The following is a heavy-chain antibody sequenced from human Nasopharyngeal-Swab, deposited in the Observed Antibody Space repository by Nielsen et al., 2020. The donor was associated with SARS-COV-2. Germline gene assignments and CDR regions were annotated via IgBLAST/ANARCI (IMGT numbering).Heavy chain of an antibody. D-gene: IGHD5-24*01. V-gene: IGHV3-23*01. CDR1: GFTFSSYD. J-gene: IGHJ4*02. CDR2: ISGSGGST. CDR3: AKEGDGYNYFDY. Sequence: GESLKISCAASGFTFSSYDMSWVRQAPGKGLEWVSAISGSGGSTYYADSVKGRFTISRDNSKNTLYLQMNSLRAEDTAVYYCAKEGDGYNYFDYWGQGTLVTVSS.